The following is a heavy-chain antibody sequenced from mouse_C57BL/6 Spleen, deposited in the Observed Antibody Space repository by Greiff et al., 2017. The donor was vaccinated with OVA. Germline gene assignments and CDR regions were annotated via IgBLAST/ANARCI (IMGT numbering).Heavy chain of an antibody. CDR2: ISSGSSTL. V-gene: IGHV5-17*01. CDR3: ARVYYGNYGFDY. J-gene: IGHJ2*01. CDR1: GFTFSDYG. D-gene: IGHD2-1*01. Sequence: DVHLVESGGGLVKPGGSLKLSCAASGFTFSDYGMHWVRQAPEKGLEWVAYISSGSSTLYYADTVKGRFTISRDNAKNTLFLQMTSLRSEDTAMYYCARVYYGNYGFDYWGQGTTLTVSS.